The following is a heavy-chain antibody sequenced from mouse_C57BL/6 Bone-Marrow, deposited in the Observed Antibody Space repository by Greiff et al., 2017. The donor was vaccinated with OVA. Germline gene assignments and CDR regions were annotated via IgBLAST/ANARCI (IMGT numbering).Heavy chain of an antibody. V-gene: IGHV5-9-1*02. J-gene: IGHJ2*01. CDR2: ISSGGDYI. Sequence: EVHLVESGEGLVKPGGSLKLSCAASGFTFSSYAMSWVRQTPEKRLEWVAYISSGGDYISYADTVKGRFTISRDNARNTLYLQMSSLKSEDTAMYYCTGHSPRYYFDYWGQGTTLTVSS. CDR1: GFTFSSYA. CDR3: TGHSPRYYFDY.